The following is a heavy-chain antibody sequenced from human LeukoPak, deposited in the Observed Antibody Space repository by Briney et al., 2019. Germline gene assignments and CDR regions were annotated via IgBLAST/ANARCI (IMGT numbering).Heavy chain of an antibody. Sequence: SETLSLTCTVSGGSISSSSYYWGWIRQPPGKGLEWIGTIYYSGSTYYNPALNSRVTISVDTSKNLFSLKLTSVTAADTAVHYCARREGVIASADYFDYWGQGTLVTVSS. CDR1: GGSISSSSYY. CDR3: ARREGVIASADYFDY. J-gene: IGHJ4*02. CDR2: IYYSGST. V-gene: IGHV4-39*01. D-gene: IGHD6-13*01.